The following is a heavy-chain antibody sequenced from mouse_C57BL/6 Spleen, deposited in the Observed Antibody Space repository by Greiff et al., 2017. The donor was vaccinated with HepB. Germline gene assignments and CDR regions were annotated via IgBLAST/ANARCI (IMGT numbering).Heavy chain of an antibody. CDR1: GYTFTSYW. CDR3: ARGAFYYGSSYDWFAY. V-gene: IGHV1-55*01. Sequence: VQLQQPGAELVKPGASVKMSCKASGYTFTSYWITWVKQRPGQGLEWIGDIYPGSGSTNYNEKFKSKATLTVDTSSSTAYMQLSSLTSEDSAVYYCARGAFYYGSSYDWFAYWGQGTLVTVSA. CDR2: IYPGSGST. D-gene: IGHD1-1*01. J-gene: IGHJ3*01.